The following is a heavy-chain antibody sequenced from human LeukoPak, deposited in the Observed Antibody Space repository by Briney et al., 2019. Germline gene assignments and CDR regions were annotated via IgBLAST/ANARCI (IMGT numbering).Heavy chain of an antibody. CDR2: ISSSSSYI. V-gene: IGHV3-21*01. CDR3: ASDTNYYDSSGYY. Sequence: GGSLRLSCAASGFTFSSYAMSWVRQAPGKGLEWVSSISSSSSYIYYADSVKGRFTISRDNAKNSLYLQMNSLRAEDTAVYYCASDTNYYDSSGYYWGQGTLVTVSS. CDR1: GFTFSSYA. D-gene: IGHD3-22*01. J-gene: IGHJ4*02.